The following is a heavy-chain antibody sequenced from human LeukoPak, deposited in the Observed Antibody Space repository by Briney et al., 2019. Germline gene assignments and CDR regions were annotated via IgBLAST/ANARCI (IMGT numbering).Heavy chain of an antibody. J-gene: IGHJ4*02. CDR1: GFTFSSYA. CDR3: ARAELLSLDY. Sequence: GGSLGLSCAASGFTFSSYAMHWVRQAPGKGLEWVAVISYDGSNKYYADSMMGRFTISRDNSKNTLYLQMNSLRAEDTALYYCARAELLSLDYWGQGTLATVSS. D-gene: IGHD1-7*01. CDR2: ISYDGSNK. V-gene: IGHV3-30*04.